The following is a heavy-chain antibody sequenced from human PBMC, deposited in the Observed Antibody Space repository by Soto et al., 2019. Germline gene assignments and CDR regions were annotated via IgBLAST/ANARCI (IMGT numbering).Heavy chain of an antibody. CDR3: AKQLNFDY. J-gene: IGHJ4*02. CDR2: ISGSGGNT. D-gene: IGHD1-1*01. Sequence: EVQLLESGGGLVQPGGSLRLSCAASGLTFSSYAMSWVRQAPGRGLEWVSGISGSGGNTYYADSVKGRFTVSRDNSKNTLYLQMNSLRVEDAAVYYCAKQLNFDYWGQGTLVTVSS. CDR1: GLTFSSYA. V-gene: IGHV3-23*01.